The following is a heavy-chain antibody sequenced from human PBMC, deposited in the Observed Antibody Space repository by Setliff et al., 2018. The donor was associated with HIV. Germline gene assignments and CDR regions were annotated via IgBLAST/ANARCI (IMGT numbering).Heavy chain of an antibody. CDR2: VYYSGST. V-gene: IGHV4-39*07. Sequence: PSETLSLTCTVSGDSISASGPGYYWGWVRQPPGGGLEWIGSVYYSGSTYYNPSLKSRVTISLDTSKNQFSLRLTSLTAADTAIYYCARSTVGAGASFPWGRGILVTVSS. CDR3: ARSTVGAGASFP. CDR1: GDSISASGPGYY. D-gene: IGHD1-26*01. J-gene: IGHJ5*02.